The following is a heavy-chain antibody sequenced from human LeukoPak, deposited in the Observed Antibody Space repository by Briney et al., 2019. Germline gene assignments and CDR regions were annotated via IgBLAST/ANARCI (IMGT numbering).Heavy chain of an antibody. CDR3: ARESIHYYDSSGFDY. J-gene: IGHJ4*02. V-gene: IGHV4-59*12. D-gene: IGHD3-22*01. Sequence: SETLSLTCTVSGGSISSYYWSWIRQPPGKGLEWIGYIYYSGSTNYDPSLKSRVTISVDKSKNQFSLKLSSVTAADTAVYYCARESIHYYDSSGFDYWGQGTLVTVSS. CDR1: GGSISSYY. CDR2: IYYSGST.